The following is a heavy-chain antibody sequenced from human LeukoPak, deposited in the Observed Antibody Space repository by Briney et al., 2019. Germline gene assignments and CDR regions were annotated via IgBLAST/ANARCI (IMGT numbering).Heavy chain of an antibody. CDR2: ISSGSSTI. CDR1: GFTFSAYN. CDR3: ARGETARVDY. V-gene: IGHV3-48*02. D-gene: IGHD3-16*01. J-gene: IGHJ4*02. Sequence: GGSLRLSCAASGFTFSAYNMNWVRQAPGKGLEWLSYISSGSSTIYYADSVEGRFTISRDNAKNSLYLQMNSLRDEDTAVYYCARGETARVDYWGQGILVTVSS.